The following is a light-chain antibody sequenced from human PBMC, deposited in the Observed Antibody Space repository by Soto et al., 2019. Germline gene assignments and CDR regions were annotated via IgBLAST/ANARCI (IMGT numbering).Light chain of an antibody. CDR2: DAS. Sequence: DIQPTQSPSTLSASVGDTVTISCRASESLIGWLAWYQQRPGSAPKLLIYDASSLEGGVPSRFTGDGSGTEFSLTIASLQPDDFGTYYCQQYKSYPWTFGQGTKVDLK. CDR3: QQYKSYPWT. CDR1: ESLIGW. V-gene: IGKV1-5*01. J-gene: IGKJ1*01.